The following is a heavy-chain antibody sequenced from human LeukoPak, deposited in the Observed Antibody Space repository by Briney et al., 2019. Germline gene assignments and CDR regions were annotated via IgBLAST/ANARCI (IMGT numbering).Heavy chain of an antibody. CDR2: IIPILGIA. CDR3: ARGGDEDYFDY. J-gene: IGHJ4*02. D-gene: IGHD3-16*01. CDR1: GGTFSSYA. Sequence: GASVKVSCKASGGTFSSYAISWVRQAPGQGLEWMGRIIPILGIANYAQKFQGRVTITADKSTSTAYMELSSLRSEDTAVYYCARGGDEDYFDYWGQGTLVTVSS. V-gene: IGHV1-69*04.